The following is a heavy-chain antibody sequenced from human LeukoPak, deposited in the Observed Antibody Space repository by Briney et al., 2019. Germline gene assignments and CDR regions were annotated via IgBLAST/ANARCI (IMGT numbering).Heavy chain of an antibody. Sequence: PSETLSLTCTVSGGSISSGSYYWSWIRQPAGKGLEWIGRIYTSGSTNYNPSLKSRVTISVDTSKNQFSLKLSSVTAADTAVYYCARETSMLLEDYWGQGTLVTVSS. CDR2: IYTSGST. D-gene: IGHD2-15*01. J-gene: IGHJ4*02. CDR3: ARETSMLLEDY. CDR1: GGSISSGSYY. V-gene: IGHV4-61*02.